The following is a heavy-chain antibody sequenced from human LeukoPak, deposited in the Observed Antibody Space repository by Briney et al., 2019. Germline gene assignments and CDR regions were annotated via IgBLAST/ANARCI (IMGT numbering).Heavy chain of an antibody. CDR2: IYTSGST. D-gene: IGHD6-19*01. V-gene: IGHV4-61*02. Sequence: SETLSLTCTVSGGSISSGSYYWSWIRQPAGKGLEWIGRIYTSGSTNYNPSLKSRVTISVDTSKNQFSLKLSSVTAADTAVYFCARRSRGPSSSGWHTARRFFDFWGQGSLVTVSS. CDR1: GGSISSGSYY. CDR3: ARRSRGPSSSGWHTARRFFDF. J-gene: IGHJ4*02.